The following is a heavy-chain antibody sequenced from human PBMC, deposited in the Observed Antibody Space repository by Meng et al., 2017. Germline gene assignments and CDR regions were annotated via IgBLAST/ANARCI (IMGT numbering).Heavy chain of an antibody. CDR2: LGAHDGDT. J-gene: IGHJ4*02. V-gene: IGHV1-18*01. Sequence: QVTPVQSGPEVKKPGASVKVSCKASDYTFTGYGLSWVRQAPGQGLEWMAWLGAHDGDTSHAPKFQGRVTVSADRPTATAYMELRSLRSDDTAVYYCARGTPGRSYSDYWGQGTLVTVSS. CDR1: DYTFTGYG. CDR3: ARGTPGRSYSDY. D-gene: IGHD3-10*01.